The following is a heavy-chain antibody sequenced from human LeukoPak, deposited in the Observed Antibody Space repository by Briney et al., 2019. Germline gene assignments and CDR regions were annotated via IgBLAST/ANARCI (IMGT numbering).Heavy chain of an antibody. V-gene: IGHV1-8*01. CDR3: ASPTKQDIADQYSGSIRHYYGMAV. CDR2: MNPNSGNT. J-gene: IGHJ6*02. CDR1: GYTFSSYD. Sequence: ASVKVSCKASGYTFSSYDINWVRQAPGQGLEWMGWMNPNSGNTGSAQKFQGRVTMTRDTSISTAYMELSNLRSEDTAVYYCASPTKQDIADQYSGSIRHYYGMAVWGQGTTVTVSS. D-gene: IGHD5-12*01.